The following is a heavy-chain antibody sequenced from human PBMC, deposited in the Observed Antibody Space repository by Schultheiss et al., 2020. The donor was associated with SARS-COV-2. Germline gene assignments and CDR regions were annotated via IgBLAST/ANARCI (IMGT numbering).Heavy chain of an antibody. Sequence: GGSLRLSCAASGFTFSSYAMHWVRQAPGKGLEWVAVISYDGSNKYYADSVKGRFTISRDNSKSTLYLQMNSLRVEDTAVYYCARDEGIRYFDWDFDYWGQGTLVTVSS. CDR2: ISYDGSNK. D-gene: IGHD3-9*01. J-gene: IGHJ4*02. V-gene: IGHV3-30*01. CDR1: GFTFSSYA. CDR3: ARDEGIRYFDWDFDY.